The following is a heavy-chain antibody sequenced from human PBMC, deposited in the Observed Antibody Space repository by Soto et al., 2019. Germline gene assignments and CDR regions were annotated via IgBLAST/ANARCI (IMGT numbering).Heavy chain of an antibody. Sequence: QVQLQESGPGLVKPSETLSLTCTVSGGSVSSGSYYWSWIRQPPGKGLEWIGYIYYSGSTNYNPSPKSRVPISVDTSKNQFSLKLSSVTAADTAVYYCARGSGPNDAFDIWGQGTMVPVSS. CDR1: GGSVSSGSYY. V-gene: IGHV4-61*01. CDR3: ARGSGPNDAFDI. J-gene: IGHJ3*02. CDR2: IYYSGST. D-gene: IGHD2-15*01.